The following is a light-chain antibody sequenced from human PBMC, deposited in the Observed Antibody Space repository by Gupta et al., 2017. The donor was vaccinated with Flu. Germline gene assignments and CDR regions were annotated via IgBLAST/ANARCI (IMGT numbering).Light chain of an antibody. Sequence: PGQTARIACWGTAVGSKGVHWYQRKAGQAPLLVVHDDSDRPAGIPERFSGSKSYNTATLIISGIEAGDEADYYCQVWDSSSDHVFGAGTKVTVL. CDR3: QVWDSSSDHV. CDR1: AVGSKG. J-gene: IGLJ1*01. V-gene: IGLV3-21*02. CDR2: DDS.